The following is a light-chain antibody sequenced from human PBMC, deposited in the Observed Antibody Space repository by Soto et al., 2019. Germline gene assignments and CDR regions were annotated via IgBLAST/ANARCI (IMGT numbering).Light chain of an antibody. CDR1: QSFRGL. CDR2: GTS. Sequence: EIVLTQSPATLSLSPGEIATLSFRASQSFRGLLAWYQQKPGQAPRLLIYGTSRRATGVPDRFSASGSGTDFTLTISSLEPEDFAVYYCQQRSNWLTFGGGTKVDIK. CDR3: QQRSNWLT. V-gene: IGKV3-11*01. J-gene: IGKJ4*01.